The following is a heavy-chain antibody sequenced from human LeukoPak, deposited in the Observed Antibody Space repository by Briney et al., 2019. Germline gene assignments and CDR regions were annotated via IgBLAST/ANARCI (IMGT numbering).Heavy chain of an antibody. CDR3: ARGVYYYYYYMDV. V-gene: IGHV3-64*01. CDR2: ISSNGGST. J-gene: IGHJ6*03. CDR1: GFTFSSYA. Sequence: PGGSLRLSCAASGFTFSSYAMHWVRQAPGKGLEYVSAISSNGGSTYYANSVKGRFTISRDNSKNTLYLQMGSLRAEDMVVYYCARGVYYYYYYMDVWGKGTTVTVSS.